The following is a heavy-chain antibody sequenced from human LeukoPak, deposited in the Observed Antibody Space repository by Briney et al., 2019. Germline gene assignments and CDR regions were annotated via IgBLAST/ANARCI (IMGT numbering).Heavy chain of an antibody. D-gene: IGHD4-17*01. CDR1: GFTFDDYA. J-gene: IGHJ4*02. V-gene: IGHV3-9*01. CDR3: AKARAYGDYDYFDY. CDR2: ISWNSGSI. Sequence: GGSLRLSCAASGFTFDDYAMHWVRQAPGKGLEWVSGISWNSGSIGYADSVKGRFTISRDNAKNSLYLQMNSLRAEDTALYYCAKARAYGDYDYFDYWGQGTLVTVSS.